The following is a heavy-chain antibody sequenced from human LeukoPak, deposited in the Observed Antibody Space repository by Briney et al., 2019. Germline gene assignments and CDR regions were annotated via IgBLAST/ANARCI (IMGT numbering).Heavy chain of an antibody. CDR3: ARRMFTYSSSPFDY. CDR2: IYRGGSK. CDR1: GFTVSSNY. V-gene: IGHV3-66*04. D-gene: IGHD6-13*01. J-gene: IGHJ4*02. Sequence: PGGSLRHSCAASGFTVSSNYMSWVRQATGKGLEWVSDIYRGGSKKYTDSVKGRFTISRDNSKNTLYLQMNSLRAEDTAVYYCARRMFTYSSSPFDYWGQGTLVTVSS.